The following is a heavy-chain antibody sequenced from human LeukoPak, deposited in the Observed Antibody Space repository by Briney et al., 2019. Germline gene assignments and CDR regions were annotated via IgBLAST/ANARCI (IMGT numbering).Heavy chain of an antibody. D-gene: IGHD3-10*01. V-gene: IGHV3-53*01. CDR3: ASGGLGARKYYSDPFHY. CDR2: IYSAGAT. Sequence: GGSLRLSCAASGFTVSSNYVSWVRQAPGKGLEWVSIIYSAGATYYADSVRGRFTISRDDSKNTVSLQMNSLRAEDTAVYYCASGGLGARKYYSDPFHYWGQGTLVTVSS. CDR1: GFTVSSNY. J-gene: IGHJ4*02.